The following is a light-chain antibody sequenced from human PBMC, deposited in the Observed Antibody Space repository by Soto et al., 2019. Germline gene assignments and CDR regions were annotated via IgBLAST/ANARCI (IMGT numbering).Light chain of an antibody. Sequence: VLNEPSSALGTPGHKVGVSCSGTSSKFGSNTVTWYQQLPGTAPKLLIHSNNQRPSGVPDRFSGSKSGTSASLAISGLQSEDEFDYDWAAWDDSLNILYVVRTGTKV. CDR2: SNN. CDR1: SSKFGSNT. V-gene: IGLV1-44*01. J-gene: IGLJ1*01. CDR3: AAWDDSLNILYV.